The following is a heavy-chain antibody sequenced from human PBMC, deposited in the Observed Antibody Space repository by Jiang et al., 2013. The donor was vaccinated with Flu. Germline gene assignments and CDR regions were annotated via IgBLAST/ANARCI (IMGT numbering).Heavy chain of an antibody. CDR2: IIPIFGTA. CDR3: ARDWGSPMIVVVTEYYFDY. V-gene: IGHV1-69*01. J-gene: IGHJ4*02. CDR1: GGTFSSYA. D-gene: IGHD3-22*01. Sequence: GAEVKKPGSSVKVSCKASGGTFSSYAISWVRQAPGQGLEWMGGIIPIFGTANYAQKFQGRVTITADESTSTAYMELSSLRSDDTAIYYCARDWGSPMIVVVTEYYFDYWGQGTLVTVSS.